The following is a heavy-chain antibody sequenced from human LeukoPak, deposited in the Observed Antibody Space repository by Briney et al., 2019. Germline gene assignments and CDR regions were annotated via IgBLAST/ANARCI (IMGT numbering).Heavy chain of an antibody. Sequence: ASVKVSCKATGYTFTSYDINWVRQAPGQGPEWMGWMNPNSGNTGYAQKFQGRVTMTRNTSISTAYMELSSLRSEDTAVYYCARVAMERYYYDSSSYGMDVWGQGTTVTVSS. CDR1: GYTFTSYD. V-gene: IGHV1-8*01. CDR2: MNPNSGNT. CDR3: ARVAMERYYYDSSSYGMDV. J-gene: IGHJ6*02. D-gene: IGHD3-22*01.